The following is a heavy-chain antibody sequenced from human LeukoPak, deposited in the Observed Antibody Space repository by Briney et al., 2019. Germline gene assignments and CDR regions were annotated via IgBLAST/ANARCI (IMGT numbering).Heavy chain of an antibody. CDR3: AKPVEDGYTTEPFDY. V-gene: IGHV3-23*01. Sequence: GGSLRLSCAASGFTFSSYAMSWVRQAPGKGLEWVSAISGSGGSTYYADSVKGRFTISRDNSKNTLCLQMNSLRAEDTAVYYCAKPVEDGYTTEPFDYWGQGTLVTVSS. J-gene: IGHJ4*02. D-gene: IGHD5-24*01. CDR2: ISGSGGST. CDR1: GFTFSSYA.